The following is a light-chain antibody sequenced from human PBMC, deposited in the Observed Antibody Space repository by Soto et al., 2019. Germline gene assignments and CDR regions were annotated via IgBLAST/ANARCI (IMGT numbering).Light chain of an antibody. CDR2: DVS. J-gene: IGKJ5*01. Sequence: DIQMTQSPSSLSASVGDRVTITCPARQDVNNSLNWYQQKPRKAPNLLIYDVSNLGTEVPSRFSGSGSGTDFTFTISRLQPEDIGTYYCQQYHKVPVTFGQGTRLEIK. V-gene: IGKV1-33*01. CDR3: QQYHKVPVT. CDR1: QDVNNS.